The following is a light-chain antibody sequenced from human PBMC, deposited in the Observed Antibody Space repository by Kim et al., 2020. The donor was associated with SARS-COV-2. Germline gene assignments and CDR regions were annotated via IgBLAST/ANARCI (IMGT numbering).Light chain of an antibody. Sequence: SAAVGDRVTSPCRASQSISSWLAWYQQKPGKAPKLLIYKASNLEYGVPSRFSGSGSGTEFSLTISSLQPDDSATYYCQHFNNYPNTFGQGTKLEI. CDR3: QHFNNYPNT. CDR1: QSISSW. J-gene: IGKJ2*01. V-gene: IGKV1-5*03. CDR2: KAS.